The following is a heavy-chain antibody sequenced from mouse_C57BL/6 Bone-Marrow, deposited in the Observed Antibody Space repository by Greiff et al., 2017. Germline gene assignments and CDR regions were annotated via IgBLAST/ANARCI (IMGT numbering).Heavy chain of an antibody. CDR3: ARAGDGYRAWFAY. Sequence: EVQGVESGPGMVKPSQSLSLTCTVTGYSITSGYDWHWIRHFPGNKLEWMGYISYSGSTNYNPSLKSRISITHDTSKNHFFLKLNSVTTEDTATYYCARAGDGYRAWFAYWGQGTLVTVSA. V-gene: IGHV3-1*01. CDR1: GYSITSGYD. CDR2: ISYSGST. J-gene: IGHJ3*01. D-gene: IGHD2-3*01.